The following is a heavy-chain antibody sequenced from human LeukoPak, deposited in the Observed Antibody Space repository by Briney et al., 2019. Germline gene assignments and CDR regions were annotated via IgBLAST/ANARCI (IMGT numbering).Heavy chain of an antibody. CDR3: ARAEDDYGDYGDLDV. CDR1: GGSISSGGYY. Sequence: PSQTLSLTCTVSGGSISSGGYYWSWIRQHPGTGLEWIGYIYYSGSTNYNPSLKSRVTISVDTSKNQFSLKLSSVTAADTAVYYCARAEDDYGDYGDLDVWGQGTTVTVSS. CDR2: IYYSGST. J-gene: IGHJ6*02. V-gene: IGHV4-31*03. D-gene: IGHD4-17*01.